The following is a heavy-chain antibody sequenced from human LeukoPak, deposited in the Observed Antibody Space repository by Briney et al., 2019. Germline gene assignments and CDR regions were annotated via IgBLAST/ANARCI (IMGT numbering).Heavy chain of an antibody. CDR2: IWYDGSNK. CDR3: AKDYDILTGYHAPSDY. V-gene: IGHV3-33*06. CDR1: GFTFSSYG. Sequence: GGSLRLSCAASGFTFSSYGMHWVRQAPGKGLEWVAVIWYDGSNKYYADSVKGRFTISRDNSKNTLYLQMNSLRAEDTAVYYCAKDYDILTGYHAPSDYWGQGTLVTVSS. D-gene: IGHD3-9*01. J-gene: IGHJ4*02.